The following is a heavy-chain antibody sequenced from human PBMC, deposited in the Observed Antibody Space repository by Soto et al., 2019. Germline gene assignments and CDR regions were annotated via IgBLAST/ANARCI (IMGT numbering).Heavy chain of an antibody. Sequence: SGTVSLTCAVSGGSLGSYYWSWIRQPPGKGLEGIGEIYHSGSTNYNPSLKSRVTISVDTSKNQFYLKLSSVTAADTAVYCATSKIYFFQSGGPPHMPPGFWGQAT. J-gene: IGHJ4*02. V-gene: IGHV4-34*01. CDR2: IYHSGST. CDR1: GGSLGSYY. CDR3: ATSKIYFFQSGGPPHMPPGF. D-gene: IGHD2-15*01.